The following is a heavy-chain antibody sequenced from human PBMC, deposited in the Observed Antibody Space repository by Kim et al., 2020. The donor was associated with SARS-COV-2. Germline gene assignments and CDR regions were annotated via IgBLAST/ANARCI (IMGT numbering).Heavy chain of an antibody. V-gene: IGHV3-21*01. CDR1: GFTFNTYT. CDR2: ITFSSTHI. Sequence: GGSLRLSCAASGFTFNTYTMDWVRQAPGKGLEWVSSITFSSTHIYYADSVKGRFTISRDNARNSVYLQMNSLRVDDTAVYYCARGWFGQVGDYWGQGT. J-gene: IGHJ4*02. CDR3: ARGWFGQVGDY. D-gene: IGHD3-10*01.